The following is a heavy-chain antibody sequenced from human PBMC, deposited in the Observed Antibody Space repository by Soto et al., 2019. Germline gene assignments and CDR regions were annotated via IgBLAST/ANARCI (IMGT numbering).Heavy chain of an antibody. Sequence: PGGSLRLSCTASGFTLSSYTMHWVRQAPGKGLEWVASISESRSSIYYADSVKGRFTISRDSAENPLFLQMTSLTAADTAVYYCARPSTQTRFWNWFDPWGQGTLVTVSS. CDR3: ARPSTQTRFWNWFDP. CDR1: GFTLSSYT. CDR2: ISESRSSI. V-gene: IGHV3-21*01. J-gene: IGHJ5*02.